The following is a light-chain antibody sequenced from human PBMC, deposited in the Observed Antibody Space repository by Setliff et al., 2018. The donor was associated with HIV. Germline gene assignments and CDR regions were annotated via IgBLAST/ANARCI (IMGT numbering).Light chain of an antibody. Sequence: QSALTQPRPVSGSPGQSVTISCTGTSSDVGGYDYVSWYQQHPGKAPKLIIYDVTKRPSGVPDRFSGSKSGNTSSLTISGLQAEDEADYHCCSYAGTYTLVFGGGTKVTVL. V-gene: IGLV2-11*01. CDR1: SSDVGGYDY. CDR3: CSYAGTYTLV. J-gene: IGLJ2*01. CDR2: DVT.